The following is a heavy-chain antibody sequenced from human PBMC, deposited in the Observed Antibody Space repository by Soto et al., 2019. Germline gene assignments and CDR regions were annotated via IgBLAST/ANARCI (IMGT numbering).Heavy chain of an antibody. CDR1: GFTLRNYP. V-gene: IGHV3-30-3*01. CDR3: AQLLGGSYAFEI. D-gene: IGHD1-26*01. Sequence: GSLRLSCAASGFTLRNYPMNWVGKAPDKGLQWVAVISYDGSSRDYADSVRGRFTISRDNSKNTLYLQMNSLRPEDTAVYYCAQLLGGSYAFEIWGQGTMVTVSS. CDR2: ISYDGSSR. J-gene: IGHJ3*02.